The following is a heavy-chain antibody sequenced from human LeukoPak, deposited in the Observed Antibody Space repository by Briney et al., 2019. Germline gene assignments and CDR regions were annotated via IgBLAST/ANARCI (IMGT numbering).Heavy chain of an antibody. CDR2: IYHSGST. J-gene: IGHJ4*02. Sequence: SETLSLTCAVSGYSISSGYYWGWIRQPPGEGLEWIGSIYHSGSTYYNPSLKSRVTISVDTSKNQFSLKLSSVTAADTAVYYCARGFYDYVWGSYRFHYFDYWGRGTLVPVSS. D-gene: IGHD3-16*02. CDR3: ARGFYDYVWGSYRFHYFDY. CDR1: GYSISSGYY. V-gene: IGHV4-38-2*01.